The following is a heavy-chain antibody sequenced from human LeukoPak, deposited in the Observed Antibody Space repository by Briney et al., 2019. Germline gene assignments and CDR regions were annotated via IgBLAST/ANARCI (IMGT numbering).Heavy chain of an antibody. D-gene: IGHD3-3*01. J-gene: IGHJ4*02. V-gene: IGHV5-51*01. CDR3: ARRAIIQGTSALDF. CDR2: IYPRDSTT. CDR1: GYTFTHDW. Sequence: GESLKISCKSSGYTFTHDWIGWVRQLPGKGLEWMGIIYPRDSTTRYSPAFEGQVTISVDKSITTAYLQWSSLKASDTAMYYCARRAIIQGTSALDFWGQGTVVIVSS.